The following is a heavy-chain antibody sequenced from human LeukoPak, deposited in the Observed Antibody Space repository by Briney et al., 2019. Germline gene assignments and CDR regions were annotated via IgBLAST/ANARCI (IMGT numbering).Heavy chain of an antibody. CDR3: ARGHGGSYVYYMDV. CDR1: GFTFSSYG. CDR2: ISYDGSNK. V-gene: IGHV3-30*03. Sequence: QPGGSLRLSCAASGFTFSSYGMHWVRQAPGKGLEWVAVISYDGSNKYYADSVKGRFTISRDNAKNSLYLQMNSLRAEDTAVYYCARGHGGSYVYYMDVWGKGTTVTISS. D-gene: IGHD1-26*01. J-gene: IGHJ6*03.